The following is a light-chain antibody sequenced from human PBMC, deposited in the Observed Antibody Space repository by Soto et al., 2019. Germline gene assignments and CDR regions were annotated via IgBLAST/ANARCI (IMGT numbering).Light chain of an antibody. CDR2: DAS. CDR1: QSISDW. V-gene: IGKV1-5*01. Sequence: DIQMTQSPSTLSASVGDRVTITCRASQSISDWLAWYQQIPGRAPKLLIYDASTLQSGVPSRFSGSGSGTEFILTISSLQPDDSANYSCQEYKSATFGQGTKLQIK. J-gene: IGKJ2*01. CDR3: QEYKSAT.